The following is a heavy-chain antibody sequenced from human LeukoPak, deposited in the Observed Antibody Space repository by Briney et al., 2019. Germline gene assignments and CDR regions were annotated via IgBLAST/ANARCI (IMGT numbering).Heavy chain of an antibody. J-gene: IGHJ6*03. CDR2: IIPIFGTA. Sequence: SVKVSCKASGGTFSSYAISWVRQAPGQGLEWMGGIIPIFGTANYAQKFQGRVTITADESTSTAYMELSSLRSEDTAVYYCATAPCIAAAGNLYYYYYMDVWGKGTTVTISS. CDR1: GGTFSSYA. CDR3: ATAPCIAAAGNLYYYYYMDV. V-gene: IGHV1-69*13. D-gene: IGHD6-13*01.